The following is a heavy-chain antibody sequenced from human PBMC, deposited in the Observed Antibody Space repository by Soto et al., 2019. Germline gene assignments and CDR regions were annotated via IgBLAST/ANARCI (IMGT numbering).Heavy chain of an antibody. CDR1: GFTFSSYA. J-gene: IGHJ1*01. V-gene: IGHV3-23*01. CDR2: ISGSGGST. Sequence: GGSLRLSCSAPGFTFSSYAMSWVRQAPGKGLEWGSAISGSGGSTYYADSVKGRFTISRDNSKNTLYLQMNSLRAEDTAVYYCAKDPVGATNLYYFQHWGQGTLVTVSS. CDR3: AKDPVGATNLYYFQH. D-gene: IGHD1-26*01.